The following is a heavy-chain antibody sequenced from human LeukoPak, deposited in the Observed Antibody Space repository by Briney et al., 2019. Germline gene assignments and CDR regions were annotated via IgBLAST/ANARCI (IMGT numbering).Heavy chain of an antibody. D-gene: IGHD3-10*01. CDR2: ISAYNGNT. J-gene: IGHJ4*02. V-gene: IGHV1-18*01. CDR3: ARVSPGKYGSGSYYNVVFDY. Sequence: ASVKVSCKASGYTFTSYGISWVRQAPGQGLEWMGWISAYNGNTNYAQKLQGRVTMTTDTSTSTAYMELRSLRSNDTAVYYCARVSPGKYGSGSYYNVVFDYWGQGTLVTVSS. CDR1: GYTFTSYG.